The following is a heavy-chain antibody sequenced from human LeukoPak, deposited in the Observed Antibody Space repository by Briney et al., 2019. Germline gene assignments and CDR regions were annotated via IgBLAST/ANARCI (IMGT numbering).Heavy chain of an antibody. CDR1: GFTFSSYA. Sequence: GGSLRLSCAASGFTFSSYAMHWVRQAPGKGLEWVAVISYDGSNKYCADSVKGRFTISRDNSKNTLYLQMNSLRAEDTAVYYCAREIRLGPYYYYGMDVWGKGTTVTVSS. V-gene: IGHV3-30*04. CDR3: AREIRLGPYYYYGMDV. J-gene: IGHJ6*04. CDR2: ISYDGSNK. D-gene: IGHD1-26*01.